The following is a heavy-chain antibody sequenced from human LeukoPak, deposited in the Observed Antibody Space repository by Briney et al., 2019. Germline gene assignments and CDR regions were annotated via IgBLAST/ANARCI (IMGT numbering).Heavy chain of an antibody. D-gene: IGHD6-19*01. CDR2: IIPILGIA. Sequence: SVKVSCKASGYTFTSYYMHWVRQAPGQGLEWMGRIIPILGIANYAQKFQGRVTITADKSTSTAYMELSSLRSEDTAVYYCARDSSGWYTFDYWGQGTLVTVSS. V-gene: IGHV1-69*04. CDR3: ARDSSGWYTFDY. J-gene: IGHJ4*02. CDR1: GYTFTSYY.